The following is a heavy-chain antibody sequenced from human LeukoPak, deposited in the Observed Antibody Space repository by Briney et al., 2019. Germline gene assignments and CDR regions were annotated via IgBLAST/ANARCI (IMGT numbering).Heavy chain of an antibody. CDR3: ARTPRLSVYYFDY. V-gene: IGHV1-24*01. D-gene: IGHD2-15*01. J-gene: IGHJ4*02. CDR1: GYTLTELS. CDR2: FDPEDGET. Sequence: ASVKVSCKVSGYTLTELSMHWVRQAPGKGLEWMGGFDPEDGETIYAQKFQGRVTITADKSTSTAYMELSSLRSEDTAVYYCARTPRLSVYYFDYWGQGTLVTVSS.